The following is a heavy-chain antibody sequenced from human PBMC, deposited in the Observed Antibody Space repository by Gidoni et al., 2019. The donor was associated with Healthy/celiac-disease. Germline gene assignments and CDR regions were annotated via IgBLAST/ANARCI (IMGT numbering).Heavy chain of an antibody. CDR2: SIPIFGTA. CDR3: ARDLAYCTGGVCYRDGYYYYGMDV. V-gene: IGHV1-69*01. D-gene: IGHD2-8*02. Sequence: QAQLVQSGAEVKKPGSSVKVSCKASGGTFSSYAISWVRQAPGKGLEWMGGSIPIFGTATYAQKFQGRVTITADESTSTAYMELRSLRSEDTAVYYCARDLAYCTGGVCYRDGYYYYGMDVWGQGTTVTVSS. J-gene: IGHJ6*02. CDR1: GGTFSSYA.